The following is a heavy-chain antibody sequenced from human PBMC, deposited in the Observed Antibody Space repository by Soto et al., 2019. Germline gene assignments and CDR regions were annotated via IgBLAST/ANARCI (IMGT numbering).Heavy chain of an antibody. CDR3: ARDIAASGNNWLDP. V-gene: IGHV3-30-3*01. CDR2: ISYDGSIK. J-gene: IGHJ5*02. CDR1: GFTFSNYA. D-gene: IGHD6-13*01. Sequence: PGGSLRLSCATSGFTFSNYAMHWVRQAPGKGLEWVAVISYDGSIKYYADSVKGRFTISRDHSKNTLYLQLNSLGLEDTAVYYCARDIAASGNNWLDPWGLGTLVTVSS.